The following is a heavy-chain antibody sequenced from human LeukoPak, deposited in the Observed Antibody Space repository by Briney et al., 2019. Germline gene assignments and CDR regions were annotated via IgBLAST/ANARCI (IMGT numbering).Heavy chain of an antibody. J-gene: IGHJ4*02. Sequence: GASVKVSCKASGYTFTSYGISWVRQAPGQGLDWIGWINAYNGNTNYAQKLQGRVTMTTDTSTSTAYMELRSLRSDDTAVYYCARDDLETDYDFWSGTLFDYWGQGTLVTVSS. D-gene: IGHD3-3*01. V-gene: IGHV1-18*01. CDR3: ARDDLETDYDFWSGTLFDY. CDR1: GYTFTSYG. CDR2: INAYNGNT.